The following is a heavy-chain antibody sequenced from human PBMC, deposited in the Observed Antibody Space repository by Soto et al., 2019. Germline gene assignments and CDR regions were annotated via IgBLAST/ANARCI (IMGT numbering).Heavy chain of an antibody. CDR1: GFTFDDYA. Sequence: GGSLRLSCAASGFTFDDYAMHWVRQAPGKGLEWVSGISWNSGSIGYADSVKGRFTISRDNAKNSLYLQMNSLRAEDTALYYCAKSGMVAADPLDYSGQATLVTVSS. CDR2: ISWNSGSI. D-gene: IGHD2-15*01. J-gene: IGHJ4*02. CDR3: AKSGMVAADPLDY. V-gene: IGHV3-9*01.